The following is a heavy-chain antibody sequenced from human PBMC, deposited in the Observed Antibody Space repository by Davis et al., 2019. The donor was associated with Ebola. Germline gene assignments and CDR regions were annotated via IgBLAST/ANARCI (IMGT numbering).Heavy chain of an antibody. CDR1: GFIFRAYT. Sequence: GGSLRLSCTASGFIFRAYTMIWVRQAPGKGLELISSISSASTYIYYVDSVKGRFTISRDNAKNSLYLQMTSLRADDTAIYYCAREVMWLPDYWGQGTLLTVSS. CDR2: ISSASTYI. J-gene: IGHJ4*02. D-gene: IGHD5-12*01. V-gene: IGHV3-21*01. CDR3: AREVMWLPDY.